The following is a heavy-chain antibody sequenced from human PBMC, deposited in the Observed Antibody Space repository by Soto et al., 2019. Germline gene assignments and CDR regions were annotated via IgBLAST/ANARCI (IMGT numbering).Heavy chain of an antibody. CDR1: GYTFTNYG. D-gene: IGHD2-15*01. CDR3: ARGFCSGGICYPNDF. J-gene: IGHJ4*01. Sequence: ASVKVSCKASGYTFTNYGITWVRQAPGQGLEWMGWISAYNGDTNYAQKLKARVTMTTDTSTTTANKEMRGLTSDDTAVYYCARGFCSGGICYPNDFWGQ. CDR2: ISAYNGDT. V-gene: IGHV1-18*01.